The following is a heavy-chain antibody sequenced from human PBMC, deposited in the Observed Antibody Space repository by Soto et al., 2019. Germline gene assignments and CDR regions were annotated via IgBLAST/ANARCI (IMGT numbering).Heavy chain of an antibody. D-gene: IGHD1-1*01. CDR1: GFSLTTSGEG. V-gene: IGHV2-5*02. Sequence: QITLRESGPALVKPTQTLTLTCTFSGFSLTTSGEGVGWIRQPPGKAPEWLALIYWDDDKRYSPSLKNRLTISGDTSRSQVVLTMTNMDPVDTATYYCAHRKKTVIVAPYFDYWGQGTLVTVSS. CDR2: IYWDDDK. CDR3: AHRKKTVIVAPYFDY. J-gene: IGHJ4*02.